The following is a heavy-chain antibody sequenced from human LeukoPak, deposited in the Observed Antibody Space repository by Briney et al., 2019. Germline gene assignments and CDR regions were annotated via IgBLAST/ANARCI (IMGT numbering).Heavy chain of an antibody. CDR3: ARGPPQWLDAFDI. CDR2: INHSGST. Sequence: SETLSLTCAVYGGSFSGYYWSWIRQPPGKGLERIGEINHSGSTNYNPSLKSRVTISVDTSKNQFSLKLSSVTAADTAVYYCARGPPQWLDAFDIWGQGTMVTVYS. D-gene: IGHD6-19*01. V-gene: IGHV4-34*01. CDR1: GGSFSGYY. J-gene: IGHJ3*02.